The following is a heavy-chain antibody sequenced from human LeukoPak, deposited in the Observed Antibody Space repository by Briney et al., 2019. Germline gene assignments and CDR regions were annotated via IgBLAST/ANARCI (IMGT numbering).Heavy chain of an antibody. CDR2: ISASGYST. D-gene: IGHD5-12*01. CDR1: GFTFSSFA. CDR3: ARSISADY. Sequence: PGGSLRLSCAASGFTFSSFAMSWVRQAPGNGLEWVSSISASGYSTYYTDSVKGRFTISRDNSKNTLSLQMNSLRADDTAVYYCARSISADYWGQGTLVTVSS. V-gene: IGHV3-23*01. J-gene: IGHJ4*02.